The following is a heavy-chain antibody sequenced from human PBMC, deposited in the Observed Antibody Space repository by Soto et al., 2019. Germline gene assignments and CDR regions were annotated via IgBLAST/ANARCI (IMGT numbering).Heavy chain of an antibody. J-gene: IGHJ2*01. CDR2: IIPILGIA. CDR1: GGTFSSYT. CDR3: ARGTTVVTLGWYFDL. D-gene: IGHD4-17*01. V-gene: IGHV1-69*02. Sequence: QVQLVQSGAEVKKPGSSVKVSCKASGGTFSSYTISWVRQAPGQGLEWMGRIIPILGIANYAQKFQGRVTITADKSTSTAYRELSSLRSEDTAVYYCARGTTVVTLGWYFDLWGRGTLVTVSS.